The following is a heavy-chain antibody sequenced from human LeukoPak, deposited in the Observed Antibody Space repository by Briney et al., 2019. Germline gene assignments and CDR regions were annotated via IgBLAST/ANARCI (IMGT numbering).Heavy chain of an antibody. Sequence: GGSLRLSCAAPGFTFSTSGMHWVRQTPGQGLEWVAFVRFDETFKYYADSMKGRFTISRDNSRNTLFLQMNSLRLEDTAVYYCARFATTLTSGWGQGTLVIVSS. D-gene: IGHD1-1*01. V-gene: IGHV3-30*02. CDR1: GFTFSTSG. J-gene: IGHJ4*02. CDR2: VRFDETFK. CDR3: ARFATTLTSG.